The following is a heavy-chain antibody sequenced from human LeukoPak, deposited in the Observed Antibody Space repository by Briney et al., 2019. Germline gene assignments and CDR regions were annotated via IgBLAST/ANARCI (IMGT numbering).Heavy chain of an antibody. CDR3: ATAGEAHYYDSSGSFDY. D-gene: IGHD3-22*01. J-gene: IGHJ4*02. V-gene: IGHV3-30*03. CDR2: ISYDGSNK. CDR1: GFTFSSYG. Sequence: GGSLRLSCAASGFTFSSYGMHWVRQAPGKGLEWVAVISYDGSNKYYADSVKGRFTISRDNSKNTLYLQMNSLRAEDTAVYYCATAGEAHYYDSSGSFDYWGQGTLVTVSS.